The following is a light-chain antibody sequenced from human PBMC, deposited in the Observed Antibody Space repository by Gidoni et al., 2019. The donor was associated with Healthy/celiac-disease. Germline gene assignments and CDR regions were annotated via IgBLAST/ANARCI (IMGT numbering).Light chain of an antibody. J-gene: IGLJ2*01. CDR3: QAWDSSTAKVV. Sequence: SYELTQPPSVSVSPGQTASITCPGDTLGDKYACWYHQKPGQSPVLVIYQDSKRPSGIPERFSGSNSGNTATLTISGTQAMDEADYYCQAWDSSTAKVVFGGGTKLTVL. CDR2: QDS. V-gene: IGLV3-1*01. CDR1: TLGDKY.